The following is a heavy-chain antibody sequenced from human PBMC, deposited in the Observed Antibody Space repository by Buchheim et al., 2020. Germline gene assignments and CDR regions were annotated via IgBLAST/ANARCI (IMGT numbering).Heavy chain of an antibody. Sequence: QVQLVESGGGVVQPGRSLRLSCAASGFTFSSYAMHWVRQAPGKGLEWVAVIPYDGSNKYYADSVKGRFTISRDNSKNTLFLQMNSLRAEDTAVYYCAPTVVSTEWGQGTL. D-gene: IGHD4-23*01. CDR3: APTVVSTE. V-gene: IGHV3-30*04. CDR2: IPYDGSNK. J-gene: IGHJ4*02. CDR1: GFTFSSYA.